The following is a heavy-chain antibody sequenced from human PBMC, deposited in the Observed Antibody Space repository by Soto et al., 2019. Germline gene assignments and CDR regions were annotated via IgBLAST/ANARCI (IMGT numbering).Heavy chain of an antibody. V-gene: IGHV4-59*02. D-gene: IGHD5-12*01. J-gene: IGHJ4*02. Sequence: PSETLSLTCAVYGGSVNGYYWNWIRQPPGKGLEWIGYLYYGGITNYNPSLKSRVSTSLDPSKNQFSLKLTSVTAADTAVYYCASHRSGYAFQWGQGTLVTVSS. CDR3: ASHRSGYAFQ. CDR1: GGSVNGYY. CDR2: LYYGGIT.